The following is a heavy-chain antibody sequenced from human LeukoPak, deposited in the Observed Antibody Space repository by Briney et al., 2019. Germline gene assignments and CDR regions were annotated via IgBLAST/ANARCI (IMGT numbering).Heavy chain of an antibody. CDR2: IFGNGGT. Sequence: PSETLSLTCTVSSGSNNRGGFYLSWVRQPPGKGLEWLGYIFGNGGTYYNPSLESRLSISGDSSKTQFSLRLTSVTAADTAVYYRARAERDYFGSGPFDLWGQGTLVTVSS. D-gene: IGHD3-10*01. J-gene: IGHJ4*02. V-gene: IGHV4-31*03. CDR1: SGSNNRGGFY. CDR3: ARAERDYFGSGPFDL.